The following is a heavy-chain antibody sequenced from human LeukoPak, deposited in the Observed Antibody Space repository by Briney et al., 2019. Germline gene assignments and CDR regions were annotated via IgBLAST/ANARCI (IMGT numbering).Heavy chain of an antibody. D-gene: IGHD3-22*01. J-gene: IGHJ4*02. CDR3: AKGLQRAVITMIPGGPFDY. CDR1: EFTFSNSA. CDR2: INNVGSHI. V-gene: IGHV3-21*01. Sequence: PGGSLRLSCATSEFTFSNSAMNWVRQAPGKGLEWVSSINNVGSHIYYADSVKGRFTISRDNAKNSLYLQMNSLRAEDTAVYYCAKGLQRAVITMIPGGPFDYWGQGTLVTVSS.